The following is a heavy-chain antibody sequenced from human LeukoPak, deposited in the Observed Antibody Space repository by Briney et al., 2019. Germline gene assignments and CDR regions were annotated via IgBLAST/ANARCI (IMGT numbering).Heavy chain of an antibody. V-gene: IGHV1-18*04. D-gene: IGHD1-1*01. J-gene: IGHJ4*02. CDR2: ISAYNGNT. CDR3: ARGTTGTTYHFDY. Sequence: ASVKVSCKASGYTFTSYGITWVRQAPGQGLEWVGWISAYNGNTNYEQKLQGRVTMTRDTSTSTAYMELSSLRSEDTAVYYCARGTTGTTYHFDYWGQGTLVTVSS. CDR1: GYTFTSYG.